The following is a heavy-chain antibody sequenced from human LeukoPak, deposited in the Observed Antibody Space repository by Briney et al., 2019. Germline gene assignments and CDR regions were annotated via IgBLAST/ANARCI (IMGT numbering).Heavy chain of an antibody. CDR1: GYTFTSYD. D-gene: IGHD2-2*01. J-gene: IGHJ4*02. Sequence: ASVKVSCKASGYTFTSYDINWVRQATGQGLEWMGWMNPNSGNTGYAQKFQGRVTITRNTSISTAYMELSSLRSEDTAVYYCARDCVDVPAPTYLALGYWGQGTLVTVSS. CDR3: ARDCVDVPAPTYLALGY. V-gene: IGHV1-8*03. CDR2: MNPNSGNT.